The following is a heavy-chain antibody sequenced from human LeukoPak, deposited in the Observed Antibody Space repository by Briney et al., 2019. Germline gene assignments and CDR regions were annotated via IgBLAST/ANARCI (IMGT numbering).Heavy chain of an antibody. CDR1: GGSISSYY. Sequence: PSETLSLTCTVSGGSISSYYWSWIRQPAGKGLEWIGRIYNSGSTNYNPSLKRRVTMSVDTSKNQFSLKLSSVTAADTAVYYYAREWVYTSTILGYYNWFDPWGQGT. D-gene: IGHD3-3*01. CDR2: IYNSGST. V-gene: IGHV4-4*07. CDR3: AREWVYTSTILGYYNWFDP. J-gene: IGHJ5*02.